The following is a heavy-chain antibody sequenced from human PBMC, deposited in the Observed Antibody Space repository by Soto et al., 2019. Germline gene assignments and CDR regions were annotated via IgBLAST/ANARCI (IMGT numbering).Heavy chain of an antibody. CDR3: ARDSTMILAAHTPSQNAHDAFDI. Sequence: GGSLRLSCAASGFTVSSNYMSWVRQAPGKGLEWVSVIYSGGSTYYADSVKGRFTISRDNSKNTLYLQMNSLRAEDTAVYYCARDSTMILAAHTPSQNAHDAFDIWGQGTMVTVSS. D-gene: IGHD6-13*01. V-gene: IGHV3-66*01. CDR2: IYSGGST. J-gene: IGHJ3*02. CDR1: GFTVSSNY.